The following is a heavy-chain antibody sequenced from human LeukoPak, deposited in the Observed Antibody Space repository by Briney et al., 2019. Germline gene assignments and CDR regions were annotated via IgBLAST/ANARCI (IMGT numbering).Heavy chain of an antibody. CDR3: ARGDSSSWHTPHKNYFDY. J-gene: IGHJ4*02. V-gene: IGHV3-21*01. D-gene: IGHD6-13*01. CDR2: ISSSSSYI. Sequence: KPGGSLRLSCAASGFTFSSYSMNWVRQAPGKGLEWVSSISSSSSYIYYADSVKGRFTISRDNAKNSLYLQMNSLRAEDTAVYYCARGDSSSWHTPHKNYFDYWGQGTLVTVSS. CDR1: GFTFSSYS.